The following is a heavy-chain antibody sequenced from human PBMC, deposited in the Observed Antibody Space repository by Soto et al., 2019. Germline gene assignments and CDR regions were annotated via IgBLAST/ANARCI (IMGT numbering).Heavy chain of an antibody. CDR3: ARDLASGDFWSGYYNWFDP. Sequence: SETLSLTCTVSGGSISSYYWSWIRQPPGKGLEWIGYIYYSGSTNYNPSLKSRVTISVDTSKNQFSLKLSSVTAADTAVYYCARDLASGDFWSGYYNWFDPWGQGTLVTVSS. CDR2: IYYSGST. J-gene: IGHJ5*02. V-gene: IGHV4-59*01. CDR1: GGSISSYY. D-gene: IGHD3-3*01.